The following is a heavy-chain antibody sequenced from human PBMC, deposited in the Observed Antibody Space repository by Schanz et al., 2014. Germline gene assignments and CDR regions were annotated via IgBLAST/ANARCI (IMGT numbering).Heavy chain of an antibody. CDR2: IYHTGST. J-gene: IGHJ4*02. CDR1: GGSFSGYY. D-gene: IGHD2-2*01. V-gene: IGHV4-34*01. CDR3: ARAARRTRVVPLYFDY. Sequence: QVQLQQWGAGLLKPSETLSLTCGVFGGSFSGYYWSWIRQPPGKGLEWIGEIYHTGSTNYNPSLKSRVTISVDTSKNQCSLKLSSVTAADTAVYYCARAARRTRVVPLYFDYWGQGTLVTVSS.